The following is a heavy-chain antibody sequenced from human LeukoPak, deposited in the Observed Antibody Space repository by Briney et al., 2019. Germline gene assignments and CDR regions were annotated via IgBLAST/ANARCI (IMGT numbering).Heavy chain of an antibody. Sequence: GGSLRLSCAASGFTFDDYGMSWVRQAPGKGLEWVSAINSNGGSTGYADSVKGRFTISRDNAKNSLYLQMNSLRAEDTALYYCARDERYYDSSGYYSPFDYWGQGTLVTVSS. D-gene: IGHD3-22*01. CDR3: ARDERYYDSSGYYSPFDY. J-gene: IGHJ4*02. CDR1: GFTFDDYG. V-gene: IGHV3-20*04. CDR2: INSNGGST.